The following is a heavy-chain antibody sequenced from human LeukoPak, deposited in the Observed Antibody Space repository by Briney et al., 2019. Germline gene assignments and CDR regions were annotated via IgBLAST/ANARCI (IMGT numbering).Heavy chain of an antibody. V-gene: IGHV3-74*01. Sequence: GGSLRLSCAASGVAFTKYWMHWVRQTPGKGLVWVSRINGDGSTTSYADSVKGGFTISRDNAKNTLYLQMSSLRAEDTAVYYCATGNYYDSRGYYTFGHWGQGTLVTVSS. CDR2: INGDGSTT. CDR3: ATGNYYDSRGYYTFGH. J-gene: IGHJ4*02. D-gene: IGHD3-22*01. CDR1: GVAFTKYW.